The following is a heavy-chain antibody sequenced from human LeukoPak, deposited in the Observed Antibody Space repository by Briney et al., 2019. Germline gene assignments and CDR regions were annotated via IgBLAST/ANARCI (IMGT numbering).Heavy chain of an antibody. J-gene: IGHJ5*02. CDR2: ISYDGSNK. CDR1: GFTFSSYA. V-gene: IGHV3-30*01. D-gene: IGHD3-3*02. Sequence: GGSLRLSCAASGFTFSSYAMHWVRQAPGKGLEWVAVISYDGSNKYYADSVKGRFTISRDNSKNTLYLQMNSLRAEDTAVYYCARASIIFGFNWFDPWGQGTLVTVSS. CDR3: ARASIIFGFNWFDP.